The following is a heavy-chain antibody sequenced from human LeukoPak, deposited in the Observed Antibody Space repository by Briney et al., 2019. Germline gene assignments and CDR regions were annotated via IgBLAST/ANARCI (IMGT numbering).Heavy chain of an antibody. CDR1: GGSISSHY. D-gene: IGHD5-12*01. V-gene: IGHV4-59*08. Sequence: SETLSLTCTVSGGSISSHYWSWIRQPPGKGLEWIGYIYYSGSTNYNPSLKSRVTISVDTSKNQFSLKLSSVTAADTAVYYCARHERPSGYSGGFDYWGQGTLVTVSS. J-gene: IGHJ4*02. CDR2: IYYSGST. CDR3: ARHERPSGYSGGFDY.